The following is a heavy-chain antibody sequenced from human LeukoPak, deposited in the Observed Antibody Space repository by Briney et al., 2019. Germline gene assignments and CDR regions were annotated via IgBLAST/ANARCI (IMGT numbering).Heavy chain of an antibody. V-gene: IGHV3-23*01. CDR1: GFTFSSYA. D-gene: IGHD3-22*01. J-gene: IGHJ4*02. CDR3: AKGNSYYYDSSGPYYFDY. Sequence: PGGSLRLSCAASGFTFSSYAMSWVRQAPGKGLEWVSAISGSGGSTYYADSVKGRFTISRDNSKNTLYLQMNSLRAEDTAVYYCAKGNSYYYDSSGPYYFDYWGQGTLVTVSS. CDR2: ISGSGGST.